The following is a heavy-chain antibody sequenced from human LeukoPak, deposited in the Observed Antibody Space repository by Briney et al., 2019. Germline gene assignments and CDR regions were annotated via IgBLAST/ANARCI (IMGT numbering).Heavy chain of an antibody. V-gene: IGHV3-23*01. CDR2: ISGSGNGT. D-gene: IGHD3-10*01. CDR3: AKDSTISMVRGIRRFDP. Sequence: GGSLRLSYAASGFTLRKYAMSWLRQAPGKGLEWVSEISGSGNGTEYADSVKGRFSVSRDNSKNTLFLQMNSLRAEDTAVYFCAKDSTISMVRGIRRFDPWGQGTLVIVSS. CDR1: GFTLRKYA. J-gene: IGHJ5*02.